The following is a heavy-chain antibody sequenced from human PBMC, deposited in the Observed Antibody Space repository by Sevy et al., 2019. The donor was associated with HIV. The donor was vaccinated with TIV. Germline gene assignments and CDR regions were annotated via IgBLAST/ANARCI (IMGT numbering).Heavy chain of an antibody. CDR3: ARGGGPVS. V-gene: IGHV3-74*01. CDR1: GFGFSTTW. D-gene: IGHD3-10*01. J-gene: IGHJ5*02. Sequence: GGCLRLSCAASGFGFSTTWMHWVRQAPGKGLVWVSRIKGDGSITAYADAVKGRFTISRDNAKNTLFLQMNSLRVEDTAVYYSARGGGPVSWGQGTLVTVSS. CDR2: IKGDGSIT.